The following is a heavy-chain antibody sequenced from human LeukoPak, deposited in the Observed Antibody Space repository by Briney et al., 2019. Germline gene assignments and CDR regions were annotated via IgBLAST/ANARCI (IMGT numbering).Heavy chain of an antibody. Sequence: GGSLRLSCAASGFTFSDYAIHWVRQAPSKGLEWVAVISYDGSNKYYADSVKGRFTISRDTSKSTVFLQMNSLRPEDAAVYFCARDLAAAGTLVDYWGQGTLVTVSS. CDR3: ARDLAAAGTLVDY. CDR1: GFTFSDYA. J-gene: IGHJ4*02. V-gene: IGHV3-30-3*01. CDR2: ISYDGSNK. D-gene: IGHD6-13*01.